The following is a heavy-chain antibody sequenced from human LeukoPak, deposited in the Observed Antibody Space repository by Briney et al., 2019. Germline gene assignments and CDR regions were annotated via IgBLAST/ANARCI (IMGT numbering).Heavy chain of an antibody. J-gene: IGHJ6*01. V-gene: IGHV3-30*03. CDR3: ARARCSSTSCSPLDV. D-gene: IGHD2-2*01. CDR1: GFTFSSYG. Sequence: PGGSLRLSCAASGFTFSSYGMHWVRQAPGKGLEWVAVISYDGSNKYYADSVKGRFTISRDNSKNTLYLQMNSLRAEDTAVYYCARARCSSTSCSPLDVWGQGTTVTVSS. CDR2: ISYDGSNK.